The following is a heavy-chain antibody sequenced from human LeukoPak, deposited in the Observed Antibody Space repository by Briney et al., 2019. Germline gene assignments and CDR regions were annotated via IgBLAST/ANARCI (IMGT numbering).Heavy chain of an antibody. J-gene: IGHJ4*02. V-gene: IGHV3-72*01. Sequence: GGSLRLSCAASGFTFSDHFMDWVRQAPGKGLEWVGRSRNKANSYTTEYAASVKGRFTISRDDSKNSLYLQINSLKTEDTAVYYCARDSGDYVNDYWGQGTLVTVSS. CDR2: SRNKANSYTT. D-gene: IGHD4-17*01. CDR1: GFTFSDHF. CDR3: ARDSGDYVNDY.